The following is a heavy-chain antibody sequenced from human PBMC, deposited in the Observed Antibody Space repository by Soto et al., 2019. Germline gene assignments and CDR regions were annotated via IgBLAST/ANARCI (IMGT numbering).Heavy chain of an antibody. J-gene: IGHJ4*01. V-gene: IGHV4-59*01. CDR1: GGSIISYG. CDR3: ARSLDYYDSSGYVSEYDY. Sequence: SETLSLTCTVSGGSIISYGGSWIRQPPGKGLEWIGYIYYSGSTNYSPSLKSRVTISVDMSKNQFSLKLSSVTAADTAVYYCARSLDYYDSSGYVSEYDYWGHGTLVTVSS. D-gene: IGHD3-22*01. CDR2: IYYSGST.